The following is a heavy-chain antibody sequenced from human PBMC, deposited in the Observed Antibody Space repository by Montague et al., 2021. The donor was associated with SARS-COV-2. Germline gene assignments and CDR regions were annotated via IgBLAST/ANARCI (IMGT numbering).Heavy chain of an antibody. CDR2: IYYSGST. D-gene: IGHD3-22*01. J-gene: IGHJ3*02. Sequence: SETLSLTCTVSGGSISSYYWSWIRQPPGKGLEWIGYIYYSGSTNYNPSLKSRVTISVDTSENQFSLKLSSVTAADTAVYYCARRGMGYDSSGYPPDAFDIWGQGTMVTVSS. V-gene: IGHV4-59*01. CDR3: ARRGMGYDSSGYPPDAFDI. CDR1: GGSISSYY.